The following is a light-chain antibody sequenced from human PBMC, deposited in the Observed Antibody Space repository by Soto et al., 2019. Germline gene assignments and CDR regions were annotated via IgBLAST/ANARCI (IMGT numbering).Light chain of an antibody. Sequence: QSALTQPASVSGSPGQSITISCTGTSSDVVAYNYVAWYQQYPGKAPKLMIYDVSNRPSGASNRFSGSKSGNTASLTISGLQAEDEADYYCSSYTSSSTLYVVFGGGTKLTVL. V-gene: IGLV2-14*01. CDR3: SSYTSSSTLYVV. CDR1: SSDVVAYNY. CDR2: DVS. J-gene: IGLJ2*01.